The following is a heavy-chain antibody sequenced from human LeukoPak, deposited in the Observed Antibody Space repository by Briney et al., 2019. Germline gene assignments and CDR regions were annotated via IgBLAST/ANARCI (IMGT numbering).Heavy chain of an antibody. CDR1: GYTFTSYG. CDR3: ARRGMARDFDY. Sequence: ASVKVSCKASGYTFTSYGISWVRQAPGHGLEWMGWVSAYNGNTNYAQKLQGRVTMTTDTSTSTAYLELRSLRSADTAVYYCARRGMARDFDYWGQGTLVTVSS. V-gene: IGHV1-18*01. CDR2: VSAYNGNT. D-gene: IGHD6-13*01. J-gene: IGHJ4*02.